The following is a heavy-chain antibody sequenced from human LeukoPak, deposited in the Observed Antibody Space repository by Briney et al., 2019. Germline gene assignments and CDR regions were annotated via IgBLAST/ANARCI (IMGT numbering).Heavy chain of an antibody. Sequence: PSETLSLTCTVSGDSISSYYWSWIRQPAGKGLECVGRAYSSGSVNYNPSLKSRVTMSVDKSNNQFSLSLRSVTAADTAVYYCARVLRDYSSGWSGVDYYYGLDVWGQGTAVAVSS. J-gene: IGHJ6*02. CDR3: ARVLRDYSSGWSGVDYYYGLDV. V-gene: IGHV4-4*07. CDR2: AYSSGSV. CDR1: GDSISSYY. D-gene: IGHD6-19*01.